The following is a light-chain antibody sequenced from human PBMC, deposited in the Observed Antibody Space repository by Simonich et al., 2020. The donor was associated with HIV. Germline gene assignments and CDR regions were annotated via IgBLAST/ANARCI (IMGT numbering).Light chain of an antibody. CDR1: QSMSSW. V-gene: IGKV4-1*01. CDR3: QQYYSVPLT. J-gene: IGKJ4*01. Sequence: DIQMTQSPSTLSASVGDRVIITCRASQSMSSWLAWYQQKPGQPPKLLIYWASTRESGVPDRFSGSGSGTDFTLTISSLQAEDVAVYYCQQYYSVPLTFGGGTKVEIK. CDR2: WAS.